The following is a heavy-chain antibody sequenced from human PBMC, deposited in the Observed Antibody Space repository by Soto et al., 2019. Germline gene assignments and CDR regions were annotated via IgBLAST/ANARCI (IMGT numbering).Heavy chain of an antibody. D-gene: IGHD6-13*01. Sequence: EVQLVESGGGLVQPGGSLRLSCAASGFTFSSYSMNWVRQAPGKGLEWVSYISSSSSTIYYADSVKGRFTISRDNAKNSLYLHMNSLRAEDTAVYYCARIGQAAGIAAAGNDYWGQGTLVTVSS. CDR3: ARIGQAAGIAAAGNDY. CDR2: ISSSSSTI. J-gene: IGHJ4*02. V-gene: IGHV3-48*01. CDR1: GFTFSSYS.